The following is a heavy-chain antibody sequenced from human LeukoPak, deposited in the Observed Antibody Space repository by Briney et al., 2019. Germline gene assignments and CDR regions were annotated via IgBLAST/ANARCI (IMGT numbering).Heavy chain of an antibody. Sequence: GASVKVSCKTSGYSFNIYEINWVRQATGQGLEWMGWVNPKSGDTDYAQKFQGRLTMTRNTSISTAYMELSGLRLEDTAVYYCSRGPRFDPWGQGTQVTVSS. CDR1: GYSFNIYE. CDR2: VNPKSGDT. J-gene: IGHJ5*02. CDR3: SRGPRFDP. V-gene: IGHV1-8*01.